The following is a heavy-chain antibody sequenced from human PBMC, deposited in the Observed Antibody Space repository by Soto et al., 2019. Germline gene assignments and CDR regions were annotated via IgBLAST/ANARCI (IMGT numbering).Heavy chain of an antibody. CDR1: GGSISSGDYY. V-gene: IGHV4-30-4*02. D-gene: IGHD3-10*01. CDR2: TYYSGST. CDR3: ARDRRSYFPPARNWFDA. J-gene: IGHJ5*02. Sequence: PSETLSLTCTVSGGSISSGDYYWSWIRQPPGKGLEWIGYTYYSGSTYYNPSLKSRVTISVDTSKNQFSLKLSSVTAADAAVYYYARDRRSYFPPARNWFDAWGQGTLVTVSS.